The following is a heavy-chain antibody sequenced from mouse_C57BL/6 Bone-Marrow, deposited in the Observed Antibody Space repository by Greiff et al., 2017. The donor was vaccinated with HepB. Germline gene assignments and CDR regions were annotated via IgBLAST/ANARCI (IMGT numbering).Heavy chain of an antibody. CDR2: ISDGGSYT. Sequence: EVQLVESGGGLVKPGGSLKLSCAASGFTFSSYAMSWVRQTPEKRLEWVATISDGGSYTYYPDNVKGRFTISRDNAKNNLYLQMSHLKSEDTAMYYCARAGEGYDGFADWGQGTLVTVSA. CDR1: GFTFSSYA. J-gene: IGHJ3*01. V-gene: IGHV5-4*01. D-gene: IGHD2-2*01. CDR3: ARAGEGYDGFAD.